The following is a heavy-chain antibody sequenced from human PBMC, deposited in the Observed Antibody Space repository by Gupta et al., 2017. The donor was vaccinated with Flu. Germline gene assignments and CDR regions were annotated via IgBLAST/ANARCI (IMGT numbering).Heavy chain of an antibody. CDR3: ARRSIGHFWSGYLDY. J-gene: IGHJ4*02. CDR1: GGSFSGYY. V-gene: IGHV4-34*01. Sequence: QVQLQQWGAGLLKPSETLSLTCAVYGGSFSGYYWSWIRQPPGKGLEWIGEINHSGSTNYNPSLKSRVTISVDTSKNQFSLKLSSVTAADTAVYYCARRSIGHFWSGYLDYWGQGTLVTVSS. D-gene: IGHD3-3*02. CDR2: INHSGST.